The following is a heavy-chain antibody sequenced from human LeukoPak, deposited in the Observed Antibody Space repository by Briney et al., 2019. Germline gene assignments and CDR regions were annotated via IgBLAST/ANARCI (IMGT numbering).Heavy chain of an antibody. CDR2: IYYSGST. J-gene: IGHJ4*02. Sequence: SETLSLTCTVSGGSISSYYWSWIRQPPGKGLEWIGYIYYSGSTYYNPSLKSRVTISVDTSKNQFSLKLSSVTAADTAVYYCARVSYDSSAVENYWGQGTLVTVSS. D-gene: IGHD3-22*01. CDR1: GGSISSYY. CDR3: ARVSYDSSAVENY. V-gene: IGHV4-59*12.